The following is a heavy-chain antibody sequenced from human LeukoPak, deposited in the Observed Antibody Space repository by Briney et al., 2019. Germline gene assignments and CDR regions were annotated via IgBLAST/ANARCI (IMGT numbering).Heavy chain of an antibody. V-gene: IGHV3-15*01. Sequence: PGGSLRLSCAASGFIFSNAWMSWVRQAPGKGLELVGRIKSKYNGGTRDYAAPVKDRFTISRDDSKDTLYAQMNSLKIEDTAVYYCTAMDCSGDTCYFIYWGQGTLVTVSS. J-gene: IGHJ4*02. CDR1: GFIFSNAW. D-gene: IGHD2-15*01. CDR3: TAMDCSGDTCYFIY. CDR2: IKSKYNGGTR.